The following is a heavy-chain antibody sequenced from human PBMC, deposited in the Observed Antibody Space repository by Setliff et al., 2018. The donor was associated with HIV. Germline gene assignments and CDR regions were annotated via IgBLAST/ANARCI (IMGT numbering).Heavy chain of an antibody. Sequence: RASVKVSCKASGYTFTDYSIHWVRQAPGQGLEWMGVIDPSGGSTSYAQKFHGRVTMTMDTSTSTVYMKLSSLISEDTAVYYCARDGSPSADSLSLSVDWFDPWGQGTLVTVSS. CDR2: IDPSGGST. V-gene: IGHV1-46*01. CDR3: ARDGSPSADSLSLSVDWFDP. CDR1: GYTFTDYS. J-gene: IGHJ5*02. D-gene: IGHD6-25*01.